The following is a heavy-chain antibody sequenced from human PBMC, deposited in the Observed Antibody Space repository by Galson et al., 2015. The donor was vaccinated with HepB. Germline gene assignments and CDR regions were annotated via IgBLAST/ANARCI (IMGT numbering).Heavy chain of an antibody. J-gene: IGHJ4*02. CDR3: AKDLGDSLAARWDY. CDR2: ISYDGSNK. V-gene: IGHV3-30*18. Sequence: SLRLSCAASGFTFSSYGMHWVRQAPGKGLEWVAVISYDGSNKYYADSVKGRFTISRDNSKNTLYLQMNSLRADDTGVYYCAKDLGDSLAARWDYWGQGTLVTVSS. CDR1: GFTFSSYG. D-gene: IGHD6-6*01.